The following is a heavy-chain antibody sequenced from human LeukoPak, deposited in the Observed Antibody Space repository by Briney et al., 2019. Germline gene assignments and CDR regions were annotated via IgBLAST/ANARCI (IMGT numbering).Heavy chain of an antibody. CDR3: ARDRDTMYYYDSSGYALDY. V-gene: IGHV4-59*01. CDR1: GGSISSYY. J-gene: IGHJ4*02. Sequence: SETLSLTCTVSGGSISSYYWSWIRQPPGKGLEWIGYIYYSGTTNYNPSLKSRVTISVDTSKNQFSLKLSSVTAADTAVYYCARDRDTMYYYDSSGYALDYWGQGTLVTVSS. D-gene: IGHD3-22*01. CDR2: IYYSGTT.